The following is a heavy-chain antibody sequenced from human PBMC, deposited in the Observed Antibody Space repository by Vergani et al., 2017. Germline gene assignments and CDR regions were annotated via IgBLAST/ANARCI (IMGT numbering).Heavy chain of an antibody. CDR1: GYTFTGYY. J-gene: IGHJ4*02. Sequence: QVQLVQPGAEVKKPGASVKVSCKASGYTFTGYYMHWVRQAPGQGLEWMGWINPNSGGTNYAQKFQGMVTMTRDTSVSTAYMELSRLRTDDTAVYYCARGAPYSYVLQFDYWGQGTLVTVSS. V-gene: IGHV1-2*02. D-gene: IGHD5-18*01. CDR2: INPNSGGT. CDR3: ARGAPYSYVLQFDY.